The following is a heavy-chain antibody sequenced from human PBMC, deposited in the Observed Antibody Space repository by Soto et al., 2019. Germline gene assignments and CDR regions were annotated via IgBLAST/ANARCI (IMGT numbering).Heavy chain of an antibody. V-gene: IGHV1-46*01. CDR1: GYTFTSYY. D-gene: IGHD6-13*01. CDR2: INPSGGST. Sequence: QVQLVQSGAEVKKPGASVKVSCKASGYTFTSYYMHWVRQAPGQGLEWMGIINPSGGSTSYAQKFQGRVTMTRDTSTSTVYMALSSLRSEDTAVYYCARARPGIAAASYYYYGMDVWGQGTTVTVSS. J-gene: IGHJ6*02. CDR3: ARARPGIAAASYYYYGMDV.